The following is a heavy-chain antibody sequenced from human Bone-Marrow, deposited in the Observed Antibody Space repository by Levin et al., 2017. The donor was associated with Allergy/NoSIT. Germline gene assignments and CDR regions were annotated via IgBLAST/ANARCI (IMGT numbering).Heavy chain of an antibody. J-gene: IGHJ5*02. CDR3: ARTDSRWFDP. V-gene: IGHV4-31*03. D-gene: IGHD2-21*02. CDR2: IYYSGST. CDR1: GDSISSGGYY. Sequence: PSETLSLTCTVSGDSISSGGYYWSWIRQHPGKGLEWIGYIYYSGSTYYNPSLKSRVSISVDTSKNQFSLKLSSVTAADTAVYYCARTDSRWFDPWGQGTLVTVSS.